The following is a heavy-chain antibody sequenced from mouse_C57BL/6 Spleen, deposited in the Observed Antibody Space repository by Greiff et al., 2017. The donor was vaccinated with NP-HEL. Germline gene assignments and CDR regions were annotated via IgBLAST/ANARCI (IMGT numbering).Heavy chain of an antibody. J-gene: IGHJ4*01. D-gene: IGHD3-2*02. V-gene: IGHV1-55*01. CDR3: TTAQATFSYAMDY. CDR2: IYPGSGST. Sequence: QVQLKQPGAELVKPGASVKMSCKASGYTFTSYWITWVKQRPGQGLEWIGDIYPGSGSTNYNEKFKSKATLTVDTSSSTAYMQLSSLTSEDSAVYYCTTAQATFSYAMDYWGQGTSVTVSS. CDR1: GYTFTSYW.